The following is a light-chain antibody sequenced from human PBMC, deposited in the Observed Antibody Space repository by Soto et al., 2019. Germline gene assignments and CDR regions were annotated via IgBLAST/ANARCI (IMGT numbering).Light chain of an antibody. V-gene: IGKV1-5*03. J-gene: IGKJ1*01. Sequence: DIQITQSPSTLSASVGDRVTITCRASQSISSWLAWYQQKPGQAPKLLIYKASTLQSGVPSRFSGSGSGTEFTLAISSLQPDDSATYYCQQYNDNWTFGQGTKVDI. CDR1: QSISSW. CDR2: KAS. CDR3: QQYNDNWT.